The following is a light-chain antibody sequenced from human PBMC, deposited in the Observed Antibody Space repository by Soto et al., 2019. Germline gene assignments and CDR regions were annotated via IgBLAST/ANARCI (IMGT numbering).Light chain of an antibody. CDR1: QDITNY. J-gene: IGKJ5*01. CDR2: GAS. V-gene: IGKV1-33*01. Sequence: DIQMTQSPSSLSASVGDRVTITCQASQDITNYLNWYQQKPGKAPNLLFYGASNLDTGVPSRFSGGGSGTYFTFTISSVQDEDIGTYFCQQYDSVFTFGQGTRLEIK. CDR3: QQYDSVFT.